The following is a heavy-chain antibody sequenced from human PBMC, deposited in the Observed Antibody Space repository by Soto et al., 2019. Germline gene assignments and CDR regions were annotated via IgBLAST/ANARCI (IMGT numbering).Heavy chain of an antibody. V-gene: IGHV4-30-4*01. D-gene: IGHD6-19*01. J-gene: IGHJ5*02. CDR3: ARDGGGWTWFPP. Sequence: QVQLQESGPGLVKPSQTLSLTCTVSGGSISSGDYFWSWFRQPPGKGLEWIGYIYHTGSAYYNPSLKSRVTVSENTSKNLFPLRRSSVTAADTAVFFCARDGGGWTWFPPGGKGPRSTVSS. CDR1: GGSISSGDYF. CDR2: IYHTGSA.